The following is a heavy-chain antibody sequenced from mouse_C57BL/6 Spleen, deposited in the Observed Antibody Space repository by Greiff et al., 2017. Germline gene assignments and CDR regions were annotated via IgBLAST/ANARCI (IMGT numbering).Heavy chain of an antibody. CDR2: INPSTGGT. CDR3: ARWGDYDAMDY. J-gene: IGHJ4*01. Sequence: EVMLVESGPELVKPGASVKISCKASGYSFTGYYMNWVKQSPEKSLEWIGEINPSTGGTTYNQKFKAKDTLTVDKSSSTAYMQLKSLTSEDSAVYYCARWGDYDAMDYWGQGTSVTVSS. CDR1: GYSFTGYY. V-gene: IGHV1-42*01.